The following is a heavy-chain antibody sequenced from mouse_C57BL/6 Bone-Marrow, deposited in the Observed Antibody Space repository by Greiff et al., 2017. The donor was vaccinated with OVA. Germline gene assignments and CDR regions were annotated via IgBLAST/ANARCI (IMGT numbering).Heavy chain of an antibody. CDR3: ARVAQTANYFDY. CDR1: GFTFSSYA. CDR2: ISDGGSYT. J-gene: IGHJ2*01. V-gene: IGHV5-4*03. Sequence: DVMLVESGGGLVKPGGSLKLSCAASGFTFSSYAMSWVRQTPEKRLEWVATISDGGSYTYYPDNVKGRFTISRDNAKNNLYLQMSHLKSEDTAMYYCARVAQTANYFDYWGQGTTLTVSS. D-gene: IGHD6-1*02.